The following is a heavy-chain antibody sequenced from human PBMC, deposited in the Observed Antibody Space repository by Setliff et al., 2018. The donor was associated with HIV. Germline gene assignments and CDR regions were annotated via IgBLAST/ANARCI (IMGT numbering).Heavy chain of an antibody. J-gene: IGHJ1*01. Sequence: ASVKVSCKASGYSFTDYYIHWVRQAPGQGLEWMGRINPKNGGTNYVQRFRDRVTMTRDTSISTVYMELSSLRSEDTAVYCCARDPAPSSSASYFQHWGQGTPVTVSS. V-gene: IGHV1-2*06. CDR3: ARDPAPSSSASYFQH. CDR1: GYSFTDYY. CDR2: INPKNGGT. D-gene: IGHD6-6*01.